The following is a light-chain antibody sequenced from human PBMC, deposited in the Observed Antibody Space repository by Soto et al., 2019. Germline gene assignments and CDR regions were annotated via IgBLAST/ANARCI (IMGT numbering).Light chain of an antibody. CDR3: QVWDSSSDPHVV. CDR2: YDS. V-gene: IGLV3-21*04. Sequence: SYELTQPPSVSVAPGKTARITCGGTNIGSKSVHWYQQKPGQAPVLVIYYDSDRPSGIPERFSGSNSGNTATLTISRVEAGDEADYYCQVWDSSSDPHVVFGGGTKL. CDR1: NIGSKS. J-gene: IGLJ2*01.